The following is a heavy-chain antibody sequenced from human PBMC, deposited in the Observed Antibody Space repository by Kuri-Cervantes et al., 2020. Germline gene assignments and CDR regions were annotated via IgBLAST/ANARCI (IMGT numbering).Heavy chain of an antibody. V-gene: IGHV3-30*03. J-gene: IGHJ6*02. CDR3: ARDDCGYSYGCRYYYYGMDV. CDR2: ISYDGSNK. D-gene: IGHD5-18*01. Sequence: LSLTCAASGFTFSSYGMHWVRQAPGKGLEWVAVISYDGSNKYYADSVKGRFTISRDNSKNTLYLQMNSLRAEDTAVYYCARDDCGYSYGCRYYYYGMDVWGQGTTVTVSS. CDR1: GFTFSSYG.